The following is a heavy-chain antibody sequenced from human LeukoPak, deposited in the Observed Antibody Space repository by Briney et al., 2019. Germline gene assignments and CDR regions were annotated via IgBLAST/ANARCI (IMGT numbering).Heavy chain of an antibody. D-gene: IGHD5/OR15-5a*01. V-gene: IGHV3-23*01. CDR3: AKIPDVSDY. J-gene: IGHJ4*02. Sequence: SGGSLRLSCAVSGFTFSSYAMIWVRQAPGRGLVWVSSIGASDDSIYYTDSVKGRFTISRDNSKNTLYLQMSSLRVEDTAVYYCAKIPDVSDYWGQGTLVTVSS. CDR2: IGASDDSI. CDR1: GFTFSSYA.